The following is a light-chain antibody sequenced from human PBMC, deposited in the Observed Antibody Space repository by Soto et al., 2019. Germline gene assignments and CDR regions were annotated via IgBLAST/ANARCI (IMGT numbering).Light chain of an antibody. CDR2: DAS. CDR3: QQRSNWPPIT. V-gene: IGKV3-11*01. J-gene: IGKJ5*01. CDR1: QSVSTN. Sequence: EIVMTQSPTILSVSPGERATLSCRASQSVSTNLAWYQQKPGQAPRLLIYDASNRATGIPARFSGSGSGTDFTLTIDNLEPEDFAVYYCQQRSNWPPITFGQGTRLEIK.